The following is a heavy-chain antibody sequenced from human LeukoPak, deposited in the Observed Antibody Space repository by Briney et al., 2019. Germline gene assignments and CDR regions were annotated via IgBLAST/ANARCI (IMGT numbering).Heavy chain of an antibody. Sequence: GGSLRLSCAASGFTVTTNYMSWVRQAPGKGLEGVSVIYSGGSSYYADSVQGRFTISRDNSKSTLYLQMHSHRAEDTAVYYCARHSTMASGPFDIWGQGTMVTVSS. CDR1: GFTVTTNY. CDR2: IYSGGSS. J-gene: IGHJ3*02. D-gene: IGHD5-24*01. CDR3: ARHSTMASGPFDI. V-gene: IGHV3-53*01.